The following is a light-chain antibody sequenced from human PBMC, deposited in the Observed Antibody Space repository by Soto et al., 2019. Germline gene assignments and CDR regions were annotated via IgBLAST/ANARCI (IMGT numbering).Light chain of an antibody. CDR3: QQRSNSPPWIT. J-gene: IGKJ5*01. CDR2: DAS. CDR1: QSVSIY. Sequence: EIMLTQSPATLSLSQGERATLSCTASQSVSIYLAWYQQKPGQAPRLLIYDASNRATGIPAKFSGSASGTDFTLTISSLEPEDSAVYYCQQRSNSPPWITFGQGTRLEI. V-gene: IGKV3-11*01.